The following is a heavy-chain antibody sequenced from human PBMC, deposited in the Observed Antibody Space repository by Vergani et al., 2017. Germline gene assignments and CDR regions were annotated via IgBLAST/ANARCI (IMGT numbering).Heavy chain of an antibody. CDR1: GFTFPSFT. CDR2: IKFPPGEI. V-gene: IGHV3-21*06. J-gene: IGHJ5*02. Sequence: EAYLVQSGGGLVTPGGSLRLSCAASGFTFPSFTMNWVRQAPGRGLEWISSIKFPPGEIFYADSVKGRFTISSHNVNHFLFLQMQNLRAADTGVYFCARDITASVKSPPHPYWFDPWGQGSLVTVSS. D-gene: IGHD4-17*01. CDR3: ARDITASVKSPPHPYWFDP.